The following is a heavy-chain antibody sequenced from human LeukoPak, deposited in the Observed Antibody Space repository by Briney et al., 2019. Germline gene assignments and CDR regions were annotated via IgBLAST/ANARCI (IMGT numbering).Heavy chain of an antibody. CDR3: ARGRGSLPTKNVDTAMVTGCFDY. V-gene: IGHV3-30-3*01. CDR2: ISYDGSNK. CDR1: GFTFSSYA. Sequence: GGSLRLSCAASGFTFSSYAMHWVRQAPGKGLEWVAVISYDGSNKYYADSVKGRFTISRDNSKNTLYLQMNSLRAEDTAVYYCARGRGSLPTKNVDTAMVTGCFDYWGQGTLVTVSS. J-gene: IGHJ4*02. D-gene: IGHD5-18*01.